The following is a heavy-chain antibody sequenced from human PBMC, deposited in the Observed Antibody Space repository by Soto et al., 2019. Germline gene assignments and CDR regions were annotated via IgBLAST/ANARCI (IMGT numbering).Heavy chain of an antibody. Sequence: GASVKVSCKASGYIFPSYGISWVRQAPGQGLEWMGWIGAYNGNTNYAQKLQGRVTMTTDTSTSTVYMELRSLRSDDTAVFYCARASSDGFDVWGQGTMVTVSS. V-gene: IGHV1-18*01. CDR1: GYIFPSYG. CDR3: ARASSDGFDV. CDR2: IGAYNGNT. J-gene: IGHJ3*01.